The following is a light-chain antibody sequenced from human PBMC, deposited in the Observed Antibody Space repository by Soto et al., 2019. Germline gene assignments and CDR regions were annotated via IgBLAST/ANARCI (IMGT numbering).Light chain of an antibody. CDR2: GES. J-gene: IGKJ1*01. Sequence: EIVMTHSPATVSASPGERATPSCRASQSVRSNLAWYQQKPGQAPRLLIYGESTRATGIPDRFSGSGSGTELNLSIGSLQSEDFAVYYCQKYNDWPPTCGQGTQVDIK. CDR3: QKYNDWPPT. V-gene: IGKV3-15*01. CDR1: QSVRSN.